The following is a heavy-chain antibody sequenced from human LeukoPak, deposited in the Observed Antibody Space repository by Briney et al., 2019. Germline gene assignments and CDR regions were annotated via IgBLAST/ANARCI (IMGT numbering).Heavy chain of an antibody. Sequence: PSQTLSLTCTVSGGSISSGGYYWSWIRQHPGKGLEWIGYIYYSGSTYYNPSLKSRVTISVDTSKNQFSLKLSSVTAADTAVYYCARDSGYDSSLGFDPWGQGTLVTVSS. D-gene: IGHD3-22*01. V-gene: IGHV4-31*03. J-gene: IGHJ5*02. CDR2: IYYSGST. CDR1: GGSISSGGYY. CDR3: ARDSGYDSSLGFDP.